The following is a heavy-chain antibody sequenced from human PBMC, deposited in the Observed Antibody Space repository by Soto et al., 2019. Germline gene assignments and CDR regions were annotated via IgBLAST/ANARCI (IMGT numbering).Heavy chain of an antibody. Sequence: ASVKVSCKSSAGTFSMYAISCVLRSAGHWLEWMGRIIPIFGTANYAQHLQDRFTITADQSTSTAYMELSSLRSEDTAVYYCARDVYDIVTGYYAPRWFDPWGHGTLVTVSS. CDR3: ARDVYDIVTGYYAPRWFDP. J-gene: IGHJ5*02. D-gene: IGHD3-9*01. V-gene: IGHV1-69*13. CDR2: IIPIFGTA. CDR1: AGTFSMYA.